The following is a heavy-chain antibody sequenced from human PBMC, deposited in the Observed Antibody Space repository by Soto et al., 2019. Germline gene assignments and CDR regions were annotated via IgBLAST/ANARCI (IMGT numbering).Heavy chain of an antibody. V-gene: IGHV3-7*01. J-gene: IGHJ4*02. Sequence: GGSLRLSCAASAFTSGSSFRDFWMTWVRQGPGKRLEWVASIKPDGSEKYYVDSVKGRFTISRDNAKSSLSLQMNSLRAEDTAVYYCTRGRYNNFLGGEGTLVTVSS. CDR2: IKPDGSEK. D-gene: IGHD4-4*01. CDR3: TRGRYNNFL. CDR1: AFTSGSSFRDFW.